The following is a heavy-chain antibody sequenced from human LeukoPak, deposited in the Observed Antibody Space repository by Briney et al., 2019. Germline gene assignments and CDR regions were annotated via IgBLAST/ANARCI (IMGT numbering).Heavy chain of an antibody. CDR3: AREGVYYDSSDFDY. J-gene: IGHJ4*02. D-gene: IGHD3-22*01. V-gene: IGHV1-2*02. CDR2: INPNSGGT. Sequence: ASVKVSCKASGYTFTCYYMHWVRQAPGQGLEWMGWINPNSGGTNYAQKFQGRVTMTRDTSTSTAYMELSRLRSDDTAVYYCAREGVYYDSSDFDYWGQGTLVTVSS. CDR1: GYTFTCYY.